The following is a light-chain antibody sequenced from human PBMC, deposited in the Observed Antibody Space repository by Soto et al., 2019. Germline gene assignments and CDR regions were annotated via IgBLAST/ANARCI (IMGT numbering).Light chain of an antibody. J-gene: IGKJ4*01. Sequence: DIVLTQSPATLSLSPGERATLSCRAGQSVSTFLAWYQQKPGQAPRLLIYDASKRATGIPIRFSGSGSGTDFALTISSLEPEDVSVYDCQQRSNWPLPCGGGTNVEIK. V-gene: IGKV3-11*01. CDR2: DAS. CDR3: QQRSNWPLP. CDR1: QSVSTF.